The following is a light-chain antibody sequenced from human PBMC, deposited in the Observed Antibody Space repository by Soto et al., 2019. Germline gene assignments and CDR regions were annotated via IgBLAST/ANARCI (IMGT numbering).Light chain of an antibody. CDR2: GAS. V-gene: IGKV3-20*01. CDR1: QSISSNY. Sequence: EIVLTQSPGTLSLSPGERGTLSCRASQSISSNYLAWYQQKPGQAPRLLIYGASRRATGIADRFSGSASATYFTLTISRLDPEDFAVYYCQQYGGSPWTFGQGTKVDIK. J-gene: IGKJ1*01. CDR3: QQYGGSPWT.